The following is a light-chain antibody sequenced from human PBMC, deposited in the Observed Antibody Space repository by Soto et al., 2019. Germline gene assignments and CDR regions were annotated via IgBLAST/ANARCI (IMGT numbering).Light chain of an antibody. J-gene: IGLJ1*01. Sequence: QSALTQPPSVSGSPGQSVTISCTGTSTDFVSYNRVSWYQQPPGTAPKLIIYEASNRPSGVPDRFSGSKSGNTASLTISGPQAADEPVYCGSLYTSENLFFLGTGTRVPVL. CDR3: SLYTSENLFF. CDR2: EAS. V-gene: IGLV2-18*01. CDR1: STDFVSYNR.